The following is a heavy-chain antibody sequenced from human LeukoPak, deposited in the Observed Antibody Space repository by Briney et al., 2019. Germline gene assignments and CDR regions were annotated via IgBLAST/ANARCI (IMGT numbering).Heavy chain of an antibody. CDR2: ISSSGSTR. V-gene: IGHV3-48*03. Sequence: GGSLRLSCAAYGFTFSSYEMNWVRQAPGKGLEWVSYISSSGSTRYYADSVKGRFTISRDNAKNSLYLQMDNLRAEDTAVYYCARGSWTVRGVAFDYWGQGTLVTVSS. CDR3: ARGSWTVRGVAFDY. CDR1: GFTFSSYE. D-gene: IGHD3-10*01. J-gene: IGHJ4*02.